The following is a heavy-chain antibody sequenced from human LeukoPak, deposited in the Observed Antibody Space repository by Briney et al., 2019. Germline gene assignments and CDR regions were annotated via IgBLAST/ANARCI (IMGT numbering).Heavy chain of an antibody. Sequence: PGGSLRLSCAASGFTFSSYSMNWVRQAPGKGLEWVSSISSSSSYIYYADSVKGRFTISRDNSKNTLYLQMNSLRAEDTAVYYCAIKWEQLHYWGQGTLVTVSS. J-gene: IGHJ4*02. CDR3: AIKWEQLHY. D-gene: IGHD1-26*01. CDR1: GFTFSSYS. V-gene: IGHV3-21*04. CDR2: ISSSSSYI.